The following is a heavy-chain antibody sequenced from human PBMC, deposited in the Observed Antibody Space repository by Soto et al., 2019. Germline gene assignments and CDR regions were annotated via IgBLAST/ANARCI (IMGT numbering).Heavy chain of an antibody. D-gene: IGHD5-12*01. V-gene: IGHV3-49*03. CDR2: IRSKAYGGTT. J-gene: IGHJ5*02. CDR1: GFTFGDYA. CDR3: TMISGSWENWFDP. Sequence: GGSLRLSCTASGFTFGDYAMSWFRQAPGKGLEWVGFIRSKAYGGTTEYAASVKGRFTISRDDSKSIAYLQMNSLKTEDTAVYYCTMISGSWENWFDPWGQGTLVTVSS.